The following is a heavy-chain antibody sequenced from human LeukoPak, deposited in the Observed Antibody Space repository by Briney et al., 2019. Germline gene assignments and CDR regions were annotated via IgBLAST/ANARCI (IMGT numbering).Heavy chain of an antibody. V-gene: IGHV4-38-2*02. CDR1: GYSISSGYY. CDR2: VYYDGST. J-gene: IGHJ4*02. Sequence: SETLSLTCTVSGYSISSGYYWGWIRQPPGKGLEWIGYVYYDGSTNYNPSLRSRVTISLDTSKNQFSLRLNSVTAADTAVYYCATVLSHGYSDSWGQGTLVTVSS. CDR3: ATVLSHGYSDS. D-gene: IGHD5-18*01.